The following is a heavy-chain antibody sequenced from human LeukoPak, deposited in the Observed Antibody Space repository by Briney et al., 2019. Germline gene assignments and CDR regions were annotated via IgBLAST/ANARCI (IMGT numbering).Heavy chain of an antibody. D-gene: IGHD3-22*01. CDR2: IYWNDDK. Sequence: SGPTLVNPTQTLTLTCTFSGFSLSTSGVGVGWIRQPPGKALVWLALIYWNDDKRYSPSLKSRLTITKDTSKNQVVLTMTNMDPVDTATYYCAHIPPYYYDSSGLQEDAFDIWGQGTMVTVSS. V-gene: IGHV2-5*01. J-gene: IGHJ3*02. CDR1: GFSLSTSGVG. CDR3: AHIPPYYYDSSGLQEDAFDI.